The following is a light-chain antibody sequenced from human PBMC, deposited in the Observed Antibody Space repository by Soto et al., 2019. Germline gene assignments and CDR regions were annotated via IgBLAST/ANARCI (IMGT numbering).Light chain of an antibody. V-gene: IGKV3-15*01. CDR3: QQYNNWPPLT. Sequence: EIVMTQSPATLSVSPGERATLSCRASQSVNSYLAWYQQKPGQAPRLLIYDASTRATGIPARFSGSGSGTEFTLNISSLQSEDFTLYYCQQYNNWPPLTFGGGTKVEIK. CDR1: QSVNSY. CDR2: DAS. J-gene: IGKJ4*01.